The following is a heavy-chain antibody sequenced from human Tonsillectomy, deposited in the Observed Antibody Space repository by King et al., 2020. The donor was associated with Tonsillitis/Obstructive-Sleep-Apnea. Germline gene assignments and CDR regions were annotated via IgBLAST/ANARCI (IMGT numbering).Heavy chain of an antibody. CDR1: EFTFITYA. V-gene: IGHV3-30*04. CDR2: ISYDGSNK. D-gene: IGHD3-3*01. J-gene: IGHJ6*03. CDR3: AIDSRLRAYDLRSGGGYYYYYMDV. Sequence: VQLVESGGGVVQPGRSLRLSCAASEFTFITYAIHWVRQAPGKGLEWLAVISYDGSNKYYADSVKGRFTISRDNSKNTVYLQMSSLRAEDTSVYYCAIDSRLRAYDLRSGGGYYYYYMDVWGKGTTVTVSS.